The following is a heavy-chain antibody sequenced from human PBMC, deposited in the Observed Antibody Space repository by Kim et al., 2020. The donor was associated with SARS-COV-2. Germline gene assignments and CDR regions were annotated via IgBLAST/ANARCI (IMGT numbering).Heavy chain of an antibody. V-gene: IGHV3-30-3*01. CDR3: ARDPSSGYYLLYFQH. CDR1: GFTFSSYA. D-gene: IGHD3-22*01. Sequence: GGSLRLSCAASGFTFSSYAMHWVRQAPGKGLEWVAVISYDGSNKYYADSVKGRFTISRDNSKNTLYLQMNSLRAEDTAVYYCARDPSSGYYLLYFQHWGQGTLVTVSS. J-gene: IGHJ1*01. CDR2: ISYDGSNK.